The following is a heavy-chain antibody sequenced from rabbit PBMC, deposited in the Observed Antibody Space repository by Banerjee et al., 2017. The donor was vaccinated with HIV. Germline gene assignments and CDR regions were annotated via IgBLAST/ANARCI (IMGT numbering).Heavy chain of an antibody. V-gene: IGHV1S45*01. D-gene: IGHD2-1*01. Sequence: QEQLVESGGGLVTPGGNLTLTCTASGFSFTNKYVMCWVRQAPGKGLEWIACINTSSGNTVYASWAKGRFTISKTSSTTVTLQMTSLTAADTATYFCARGGDDEWWYAFDLWGPGTLVTVS. J-gene: IGHJ4*01. CDR3: ARGGDDEWWYAFDL. CDR1: GFSFTNKYV. CDR2: INTSSGNT.